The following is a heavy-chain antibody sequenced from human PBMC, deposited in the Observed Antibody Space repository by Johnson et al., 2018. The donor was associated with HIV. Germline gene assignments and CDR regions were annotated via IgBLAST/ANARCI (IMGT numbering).Heavy chain of an antibody. CDR3: ARARAKVVAGLDAFDI. D-gene: IGHD6-19*01. Sequence: QVQLVESGGGVVQPGRSLRLSCAASDFTFTNNAIHWVRQAPGKGLEWVAVIYSGGRTYSAVSVKGRFTISRDSSKNTLFLQMNSLRVDDMATYYCARARAKVVAGLDAFDIWGQGTMVTVSS. CDR2: IYSGGRT. V-gene: IGHV3-30*14. CDR1: DFTFTNNA. J-gene: IGHJ3*02.